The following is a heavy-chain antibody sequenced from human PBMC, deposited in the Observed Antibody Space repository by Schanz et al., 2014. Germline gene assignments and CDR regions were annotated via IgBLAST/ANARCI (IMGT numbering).Heavy chain of an antibody. CDR2: VSSDGNND. CDR3: AKGRFGELSAFDI. CDR1: GFNFSDYA. V-gene: IGHV3-30*18. D-gene: IGHD3-10*01. Sequence: VHLLESGGGLVPPGGSLRLSCAASGFNFSDYAMHWVRQAPGKGLEWVALVSSDGNNDYYTDSVKGRFTISRDNSKNTLYLQMNSLRAEDTAVYYCAKGRFGELSAFDIWGQGTMVTVSS. J-gene: IGHJ3*02.